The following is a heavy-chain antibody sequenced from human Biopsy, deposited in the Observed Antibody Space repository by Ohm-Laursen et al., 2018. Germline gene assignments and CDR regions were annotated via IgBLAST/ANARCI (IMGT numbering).Heavy chain of an antibody. Sequence: SVKVSCNASGGTFSNYAISWVRQAPGEGLEWMGGIIAVSGLVNYAPKFQGRVSITADKSTTTAYMELSNLKSEDTAVYYCATPFQYYDSWGGYPPFDRWGQGTLVTVSS. CDR3: ATPFQYYDSWGGYPPFDR. V-gene: IGHV1-69*10. CDR1: GGTFSNYA. CDR2: IIAVSGLV. J-gene: IGHJ4*02. D-gene: IGHD3-3*01.